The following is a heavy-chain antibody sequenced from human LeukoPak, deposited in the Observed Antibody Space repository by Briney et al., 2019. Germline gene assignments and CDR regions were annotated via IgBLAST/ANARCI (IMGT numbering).Heavy chain of an antibody. Sequence: GGSLRLSCAVSGFTVSSNYMSWVRQAPGKGLEWVSVIYSGGSTYYADSVKDRFTISRDNSKNTLYLQMNSLRAEDTAVYYCARDDAFDIWGQGTMVTVSS. CDR1: GFTVSSNY. CDR2: IYSGGST. V-gene: IGHV3-53*01. CDR3: ARDDAFDI. J-gene: IGHJ3*02.